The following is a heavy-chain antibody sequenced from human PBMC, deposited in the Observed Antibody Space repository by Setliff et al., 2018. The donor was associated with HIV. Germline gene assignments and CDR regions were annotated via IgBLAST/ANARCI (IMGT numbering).Heavy chain of an antibody. V-gene: IGHV3-48*03. CDR3: ARGGGYDYGRYYFYGMDV. CDR1: GFSFSSYE. J-gene: IGHJ6*02. Sequence: QTGGSLRLSCTASGFSFSSYEMNWVRQAPGGGLEWISYISDTGNTIYYADSVKGRFAISRDNAKDSVYLQMSRLRAEDTSVYYCARGGGYDYGRYYFYGMDVWGRGTTVTVSS. D-gene: IGHD5-12*01. CDR2: ISDTGNTI.